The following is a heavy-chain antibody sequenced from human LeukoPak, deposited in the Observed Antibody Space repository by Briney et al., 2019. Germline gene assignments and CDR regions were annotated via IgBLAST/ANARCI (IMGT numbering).Heavy chain of an antibody. J-gene: IGHJ4*02. D-gene: IGHD5-12*01. CDR3: ARADIVATTLDY. CDR2: IYYSGST. V-gene: IGHV4-59*12. CDR1: GGSISSYY. Sequence: SETLSLTCTVSGGSISSYYWSWIRQPSGKGLEWIGYIYYSGSTNYNPSLKSRVTISVDTSKNQFSLKLSSVTAADTAVYYCARADIVATTLDYWGQGTLVTVSS.